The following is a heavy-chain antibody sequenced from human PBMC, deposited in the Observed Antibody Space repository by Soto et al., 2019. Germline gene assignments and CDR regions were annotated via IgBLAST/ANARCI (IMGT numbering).Heavy chain of an antibody. V-gene: IGHV3-11*05. Sequence: PGGSLRLSCAASGFAFSDYYMSWIRQAPGKGLEWVSYISSSSSYTNYADSVKGRFTISRGNAKNSLYLQMNSLRAEDTAVYYCARGVGATGPPHYYYYYGMDVWGQGTTVTVSS. CDR3: ARGVGATGPPHYYYYYGMDV. J-gene: IGHJ6*02. D-gene: IGHD1-26*01. CDR1: GFAFSDYY. CDR2: ISSSSSYT.